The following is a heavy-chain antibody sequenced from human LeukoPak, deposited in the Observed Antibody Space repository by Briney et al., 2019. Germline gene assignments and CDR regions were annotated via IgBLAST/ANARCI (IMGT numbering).Heavy chain of an antibody. CDR2: IYSGGTT. V-gene: IGHV3-66*04. CDR3: ASQFTESNGWYFDY. J-gene: IGHJ4*02. CDR1: GFTVNRNY. D-gene: IGHD6-19*01. Sequence: GGSLRLSCAASGFTVNRNYMSWVRQAPGKGLEWVSVIYSGGTTDYADSVKGRFIISRDSSKDTLLLQMNSLRAEDTAVYYCASQFTESNGWYFDYWGQGTQVTVSS.